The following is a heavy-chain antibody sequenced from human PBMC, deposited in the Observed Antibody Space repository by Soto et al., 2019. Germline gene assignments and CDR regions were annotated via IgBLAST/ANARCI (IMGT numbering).Heavy chain of an antibody. V-gene: IGHV4-31*03. J-gene: IGHJ4*02. CDR2: VFYTGST. CDR1: GGSVRSGGYY. Sequence: QVRLQESGPGLVKPSQTLSLTCTVSGGSVRSGGYYWGWIRHHPGKGLEWIGFVFYTGSTFYNPSLRNRISISLDTSKNQFSLKVTSVTAADTAMYYCARVGLTTVTTLWGQGTLVSVSS. D-gene: IGHD4-17*01. CDR3: ARVGLTTVTTL.